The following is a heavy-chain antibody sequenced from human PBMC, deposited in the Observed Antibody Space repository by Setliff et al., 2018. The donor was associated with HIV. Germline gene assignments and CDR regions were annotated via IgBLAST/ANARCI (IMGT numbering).Heavy chain of an antibody. D-gene: IGHD6-19*01. Sequence: LRLSCAASGFAFHTYDMNWVRQAPGQGPEWVSVVHVGGGLTDYADSVKGRFNISRDDSKSVAYLQMNSLRIEDTAVYYCTRGYGWYWGQGTLVTVSS. CDR3: TRGYGWY. CDR1: GFAFHTYD. CDR2: VHVGGGLT. V-gene: IGHV3-23*01. J-gene: IGHJ4*02.